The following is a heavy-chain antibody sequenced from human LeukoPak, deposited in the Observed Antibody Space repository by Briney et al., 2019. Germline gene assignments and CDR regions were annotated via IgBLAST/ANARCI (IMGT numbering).Heavy chain of an antibody. CDR1: GFTFINFG. J-gene: IGHJ4*02. CDR3: AKGGSPVLYGSGRFDY. CDR2: ISGSGGST. Sequence: SGGTLRLSCAASGFTFINFGMSWVRQAPGKGLEWVSVISGSGGSTYYADSVKGRFTISRDNSKNTLYLQMNSLRAEDTAVYYCAKGGSPVLYGSGRFDYWGQGTLVTVSS. D-gene: IGHD3-10*01. V-gene: IGHV3-23*01.